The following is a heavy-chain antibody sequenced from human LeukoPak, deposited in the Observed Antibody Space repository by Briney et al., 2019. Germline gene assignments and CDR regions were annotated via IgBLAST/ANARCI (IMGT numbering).Heavy chain of an antibody. D-gene: IGHD3-9*01. Sequence: ASVKVSCKASGYTFTGYYMHWVRQAPGQGLEWMGRIIPILGIANYAQKFQGRVTITADKSTSTAYMELSSLRSEDTAVYYCATSLRADAEYFQHWGQGTLVTVSS. J-gene: IGHJ1*01. CDR3: ATSLRADAEYFQH. CDR1: GYTFTGYY. V-gene: IGHV1-69*02. CDR2: IIPILGIA.